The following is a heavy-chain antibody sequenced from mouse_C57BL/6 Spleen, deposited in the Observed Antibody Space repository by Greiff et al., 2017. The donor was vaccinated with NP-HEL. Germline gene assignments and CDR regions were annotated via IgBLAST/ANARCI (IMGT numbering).Heavy chain of an antibody. D-gene: IGHD1-1*01. V-gene: IGHV5-4*03. CDR2: ISDGGSYT. CDR1: GFTFSSYA. Sequence: EVKLVESGGGLVKPGGSLKLSCAASGFTFSSYAMSWVRQTPEKRLEWVATISDGGSYTYYPDNVKGRFTISRDNAKNNLYLQMSHLKSEDTAMYYCARNYYAPYYFDYWGQGTTLTVSS. J-gene: IGHJ2*01. CDR3: ARNYYAPYYFDY.